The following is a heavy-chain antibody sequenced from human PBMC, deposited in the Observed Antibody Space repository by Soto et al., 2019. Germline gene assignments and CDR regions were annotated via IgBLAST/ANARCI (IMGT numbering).Heavy chain of an antibody. CDR3: ARLAGRSSWDSGCFDP. J-gene: IGHJ5*02. CDR2: IYPGDSDT. Sequence: EVQLVQSGAEVKKPGESLKISCQGSGYSFTSYWIGWVRQMPGKGLEWMGIIYPGDSDTRYSPSFQGQVTISADKSISTAYQQWGSLKASDTAMYYCARLAGRSSWDSGCFDPWGQGTLVTVSS. D-gene: IGHD6-13*01. V-gene: IGHV5-51*03. CDR1: GYSFTSYW.